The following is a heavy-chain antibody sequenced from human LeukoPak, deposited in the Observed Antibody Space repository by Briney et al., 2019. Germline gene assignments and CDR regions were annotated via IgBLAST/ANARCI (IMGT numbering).Heavy chain of an antibody. CDR3: ARRRGDNWESYYNYYMDI. CDR1: GYSFSNYW. CDR2: IYPGDSDT. D-gene: IGHD4-23*01. V-gene: IGHV5-51*01. J-gene: IGHJ6*03. Sequence: GESLKISCXGSGYSFSNYWIVWVRQMPGKGLEWMGIIYPGDSDTRYSPSFQGQVSISADKYISTAYLQWSSLKASDTAMYYCARRRGDNWESYYNYYMDIWGKGTTVTVSS.